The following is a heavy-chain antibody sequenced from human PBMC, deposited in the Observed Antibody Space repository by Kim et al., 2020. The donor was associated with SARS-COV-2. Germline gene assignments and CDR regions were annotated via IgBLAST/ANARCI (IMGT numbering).Heavy chain of an antibody. CDR2: IYPGDSDT. CDR1: GYSFTSYW. J-gene: IGHJ5*02. CDR3: ARLDYYDMLTGFNPDYNWFDP. D-gene: IGHD3-9*01. Sequence: GESLKISCKGSGYSFTSYWIGWVRQMPGKGLEWMGIIYPGDSDTRYSPSFQGQVTSSADKSIITAYLQWSSLKASYTAMYYCARLDYYDMLTGFNPDYNWFDPWGQGTLVTVSS. V-gene: IGHV5-51*01.